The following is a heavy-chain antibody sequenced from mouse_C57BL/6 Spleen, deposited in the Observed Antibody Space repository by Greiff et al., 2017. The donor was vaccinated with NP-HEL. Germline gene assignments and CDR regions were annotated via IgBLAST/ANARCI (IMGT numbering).Heavy chain of an antibody. Sequence: VQLQQSGPELVKPGASVKISCKASGYAFSSSWMNWVKQRPGKGLEWIGRIYPGDGDTNYNGKFKGKATLTADKSSSTAYMQLSSLTSEDSAVYFCARSHDGYYVLDYWGQGTTLTVSS. V-gene: IGHV1-82*01. CDR1: GYAFSSSW. D-gene: IGHD2-3*01. CDR2: IYPGDGDT. CDR3: ARSHDGYYVLDY. J-gene: IGHJ2*01.